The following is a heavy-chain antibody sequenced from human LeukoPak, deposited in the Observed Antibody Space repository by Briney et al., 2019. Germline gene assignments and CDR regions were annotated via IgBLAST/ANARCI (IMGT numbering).Heavy chain of an antibody. CDR1: GGSFSGYY. CDR2: INHSGST. D-gene: IGHD6-19*01. CDR3: AREPRRGIAGAVGDY. V-gene: IGHV4-34*01. Sequence: SETLSLTCAVYGGSFSGYYWSWIRQPPGKGLEWIGEINHSGSTNYNPSLKSRVTISVDTSKNQFSLKLSSVTAADTAVCYCAREPRRGIAGAVGDYWGQGTLVTVSS. J-gene: IGHJ4*02.